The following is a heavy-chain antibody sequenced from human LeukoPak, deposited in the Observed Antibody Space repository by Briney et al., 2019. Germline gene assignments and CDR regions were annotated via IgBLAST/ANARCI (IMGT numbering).Heavy chain of an antibody. D-gene: IGHD2-2*02. V-gene: IGHV4-39*01. J-gene: IGHJ5*02. CDR1: GGSISSSSYY. CDR3: ARGTGYCSSTSCYTFPWFDP. CDR2: IYYSGST. Sequence: SETLSLTCTVSGGSISSSSYYWGWIRQPPGKGLEWIGSIYYSGSTYYNPSLKSRVTISVDTSKNQFSLKLSSVTAADTAVYYCARGTGYCSSTSCYTFPWFDPWGQGTLVTVSS.